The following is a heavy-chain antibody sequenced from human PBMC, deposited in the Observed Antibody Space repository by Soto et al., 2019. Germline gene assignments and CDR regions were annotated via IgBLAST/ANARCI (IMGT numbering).Heavy chain of an antibody. CDR2: ISSNGCSR. D-gene: IGHD3-3*01. CDR1: GFTFSSYA. J-gene: IGHJ4*02. Sequence: GGSLRLSCAASGFTFSSYAMHWVRQAPGKGLEYVSAISSNGCSRYYANSVKGRFTISRDNSKNTLYLQMGSLRAEDMEVYYCAREAEYEFWSCYLTGFCDYWGQGTLVTVSS. V-gene: IGHV3-64*01. CDR3: AREAEYEFWSCYLTGFCDY.